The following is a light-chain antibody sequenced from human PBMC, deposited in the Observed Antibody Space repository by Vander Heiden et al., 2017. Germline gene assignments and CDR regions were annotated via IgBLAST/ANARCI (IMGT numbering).Light chain of an antibody. CDR3: QSYDSSLSGYV. CDR1: SSNSRAVYN. Sequence: QSVLTQPPSVSGAPGQRVTISCTGRSSNSRAVYNVHWYQQLPGTAPKLLIYANSNRPSGVPDRFSGSKSGTSASLAITGLQAEDEADYYCQSYDSSLSGYVFGTGTKVTVL. CDR2: ANS. J-gene: IGLJ1*01. V-gene: IGLV1-40*01.